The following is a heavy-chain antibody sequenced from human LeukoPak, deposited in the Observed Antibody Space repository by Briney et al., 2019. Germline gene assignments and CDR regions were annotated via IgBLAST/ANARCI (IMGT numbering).Heavy chain of an antibody. V-gene: IGHV3-53*01. J-gene: IGHJ4*02. CDR2: IYSGGST. D-gene: IGHD2-2*01. CDR1: GFIVSSNY. CDR3: AASSSSKQPPFDY. Sequence: GGSLRLSCAASGFIVSSNYMSWVRQAPGKGLEWVSVIYSGGSTYYADFVKGRFTISRDNSKNTLYLQMNSLRAEDTAVYYCAASSSSKQPPFDYWGQGTLVTVSS.